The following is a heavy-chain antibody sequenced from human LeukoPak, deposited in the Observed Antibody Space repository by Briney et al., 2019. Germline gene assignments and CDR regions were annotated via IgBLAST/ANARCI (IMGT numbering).Heavy chain of an antibody. D-gene: IGHD5-12*01. V-gene: IGHV4-61*02. J-gene: IGHJ4*02. CDR1: GGSISSGSYY. CDR2: IYTSGST. Sequence: SETLSLTCTVSGGSISSGSYYWTWIRQPAGKGLEWIGRIYTSGSTNYNPSLKSRVTISVDTSKNQFSLKLSSVTAADTAVYYCATSGYDTSPEYWGQGTLVTVSS. CDR3: ATSGYDTSPEY.